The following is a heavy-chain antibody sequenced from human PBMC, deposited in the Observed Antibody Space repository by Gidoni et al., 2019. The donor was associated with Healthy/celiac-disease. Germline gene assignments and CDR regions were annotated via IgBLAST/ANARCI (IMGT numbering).Heavy chain of an antibody. J-gene: IGHJ4*02. V-gene: IGHV3-74*01. CDR2: IKSDGSST. CDR1: GFTFSSYW. CDR3: ARGLGDY. Sequence: DVQLVESGGGLVQPGWSLILSFAAYGFTFSSYWMPWAGQAPGRGLGWVSRIKSDGSSTSYADSVKGRFTISRDNAKNTLYLQMNSLRAEDTAVYYCARGLGDYWGQGTLVTVSS. D-gene: IGHD3-16*01.